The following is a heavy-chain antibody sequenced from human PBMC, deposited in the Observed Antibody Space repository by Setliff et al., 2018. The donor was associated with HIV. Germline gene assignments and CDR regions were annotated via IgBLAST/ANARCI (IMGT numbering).Heavy chain of an antibody. V-gene: IGHV4-4*02. J-gene: IGHJ4*02. CDR2: MYHSGTT. CDR3: AKGRPRIQVWEGFDY. CDR1: GVSITSTNW. Sequence: PSETLSLTCAVSGVSITSTNWWNWVRQSPGKGLEWIGEMYHSGTTNYNPSLTSRDTISVDESKNQFSLNLTSVTAADTAVYYCAKGRPRIQVWEGFDYWGQGILVTVSS. D-gene: IGHD5-18*01.